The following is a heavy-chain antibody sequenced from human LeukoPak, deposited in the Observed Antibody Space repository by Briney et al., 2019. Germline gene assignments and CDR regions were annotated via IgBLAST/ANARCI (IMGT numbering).Heavy chain of an antibody. J-gene: IGHJ4*02. V-gene: IGHV1-18*01. D-gene: IGHD3-9*01. CDR1: GYKLNSYG. Sequence: ASVKVSCKASGYKLNSYGISWVRQAPGQGLRWMGWIGPFNDHTNYAQNFQGRVTMTTDTSTSTAYMELKSLTSHDTAIYYCARAIGYDRLTAFDSWGQGTLVTVSS. CDR3: ARAIGYDRLTAFDS. CDR2: IGPFNDHT.